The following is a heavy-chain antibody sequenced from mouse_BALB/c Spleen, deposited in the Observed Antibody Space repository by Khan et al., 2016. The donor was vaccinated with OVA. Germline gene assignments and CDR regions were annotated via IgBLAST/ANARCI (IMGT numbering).Heavy chain of an antibody. V-gene: IGHV1-4*01. CDR2: INPSSGYT. D-gene: IGHD2-10*02. CDR1: GYTFTSYT. CDR3: TRKYGNYAAMDY. Sequence: VQLQESGAELARPGASVKMSCKASGYTFTSYTMHWVKQRPGQGLEWIGYINPSSGYTNYNQKFKDKATLTADRSSSTAYMQLTSLTSEDSAVYYCTRKYGNYAAMDYWGRGTAVTISS. J-gene: IGHJ4*01.